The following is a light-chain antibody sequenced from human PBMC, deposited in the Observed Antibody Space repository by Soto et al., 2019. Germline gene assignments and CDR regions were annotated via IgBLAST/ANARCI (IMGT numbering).Light chain of an antibody. Sequence: DIQMTQSPPSMSASVGDRVTITGRASQDISSWLAWYQQKPGKAPELLIYAASTLQSGVPSRFSGSGSGTHFTLTISSLQPEDFATYYCQQSNSFPFTFGQGTRLEIK. J-gene: IGKJ5*01. CDR2: AAS. V-gene: IGKV1-12*02. CDR3: QQSNSFPFT. CDR1: QDISSW.